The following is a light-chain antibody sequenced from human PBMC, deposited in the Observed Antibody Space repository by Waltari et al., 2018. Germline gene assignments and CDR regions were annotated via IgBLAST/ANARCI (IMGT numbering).Light chain of an antibody. Sequence: EIVMTQSPATLSVSPGERATLSCRASQSVSSLAWYQQKPGQAPRLLIYGASTRATGIPTRFSGSGSGTEFTLTISSLQSEDFAVYYCQQYNNWPLTFGGGTKVESK. J-gene: IGKJ4*01. CDR2: GAS. V-gene: IGKV3-15*01. CDR1: QSVSS. CDR3: QQYNNWPLT.